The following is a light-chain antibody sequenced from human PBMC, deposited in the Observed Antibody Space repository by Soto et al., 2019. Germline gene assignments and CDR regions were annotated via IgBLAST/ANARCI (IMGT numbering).Light chain of an antibody. CDR1: QSVSSN. J-gene: IGKJ1*01. CDR3: QHYNNWPWT. CDR2: AAS. V-gene: IGKV3-15*01. Sequence: EIVMTQSPATLSVSPGERATLSCRASQSVSSNLAWYQQKPGQAPRLLIYAASTRATGIPATFSGSGSGTEFTLTISSLQSEDFAVYYCQHYNNWPWTLGQGTKVEIK.